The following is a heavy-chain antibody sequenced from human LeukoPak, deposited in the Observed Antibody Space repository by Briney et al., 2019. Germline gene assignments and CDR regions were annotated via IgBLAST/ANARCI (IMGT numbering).Heavy chain of an antibody. Sequence: SETLSLTCTVSGGSITSSSYYWGWIRQPPGKGLEWIGSVYYSGNTYYNSSLKSRVTISVDTSKNQFSLKLSSVTAADTAVYYCARSYGDRFDPWGQGTLVTVSS. CDR1: GGSITSSSYY. D-gene: IGHD4-17*01. CDR3: ARSYGDRFDP. J-gene: IGHJ5*02. CDR2: VYYSGNT. V-gene: IGHV4-39*07.